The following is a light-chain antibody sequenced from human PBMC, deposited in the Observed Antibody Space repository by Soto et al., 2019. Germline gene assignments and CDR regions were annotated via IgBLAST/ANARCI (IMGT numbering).Light chain of an antibody. Sequence: EIVITQARATLSVSPGERATLSCRASQSVSSDLAWYQQKPGQAPRLLIHAASTRATGIPARFSGSGSGTEFTLTISSLQSEDFAIYYCQHYNNWPPWTFGQGTKVDIK. CDR2: AAS. J-gene: IGKJ1*01. CDR3: QHYNNWPPWT. CDR1: QSVSSD. V-gene: IGKV3-15*01.